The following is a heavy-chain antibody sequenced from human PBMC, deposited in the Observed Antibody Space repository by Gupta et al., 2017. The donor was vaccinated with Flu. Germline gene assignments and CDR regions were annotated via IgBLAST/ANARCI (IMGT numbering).Heavy chain of an antibody. Sequence: QVQLQESGPGLVKPSETLSLTCTASGGSFRSYYRSWIRQPPGKGLEWIGYIYYSGSTNYNPSLKSRVTISVDTSKNQFSLKLSSVTAADTAVYYCARDIGYSSGWYGFDPWGQGTLVTVSS. CDR2: IYYSGST. CDR3: ARDIGYSSGWYGFDP. V-gene: IGHV4-59*01. J-gene: IGHJ5*02. D-gene: IGHD6-19*01. CDR1: GGSFRSYY.